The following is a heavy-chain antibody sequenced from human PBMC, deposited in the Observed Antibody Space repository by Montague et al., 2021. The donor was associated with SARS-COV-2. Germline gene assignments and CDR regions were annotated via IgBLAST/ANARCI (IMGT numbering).Heavy chain of an antibody. Sequence: SLRLSCAASGFTFSSYSMNWVRQAPGKGLEWVSSISSSSSYIYYXXSLKGRFTISRDNAKNSLYLQMNSLRAEDTAVYYCARDPRAAWYYYDSSGYPRGDYWGQGTLVTVSS. CDR1: GFTFSSYS. V-gene: IGHV3-21*01. CDR3: ARDPRAAWYYYDSSGYPRGDY. CDR2: ISSSSSYI. J-gene: IGHJ4*02. D-gene: IGHD3-22*01.